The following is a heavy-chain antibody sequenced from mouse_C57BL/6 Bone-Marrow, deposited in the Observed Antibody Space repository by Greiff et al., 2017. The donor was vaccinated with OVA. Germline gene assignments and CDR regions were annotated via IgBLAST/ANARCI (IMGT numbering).Heavy chain of an antibody. CDR3: ARSNGYDNYVDY. V-gene: IGHV1-20*01. CDR1: GYSFTGYF. CDR2: INPYNGDT. J-gene: IGHJ2*01. D-gene: IGHD2-2*01. Sequence: VQLQQSGPELVKPGDSVKISCKASGYSFTGYFMNWVMQSHGKSLEWIGRINPYNGDTFYNQKFKGKATLTVDKSSSTAHMELRSLTSEDSAVYYCARSNGYDNYVDYWGQGTTLTVSS.